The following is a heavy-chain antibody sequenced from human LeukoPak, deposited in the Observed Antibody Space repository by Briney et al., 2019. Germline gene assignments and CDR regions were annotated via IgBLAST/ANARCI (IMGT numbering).Heavy chain of an antibody. CDR2: IKQDGSEK. V-gene: IGHV3-7*01. CDR1: GFTFSSYW. CDR3: ARDIMVRGVYYFDY. D-gene: IGHD3-10*01. J-gene: IGHJ4*02. Sequence: PGGSLRLSCAASGFTFSSYWMSWVRQAPGKGLEWVANIKQDGSEKYYVDSVKGRFTISRDNAKNSLYLQMNILRAEDTAVYYCARDIMVRGVYYFDYWGQGTLVTVSS.